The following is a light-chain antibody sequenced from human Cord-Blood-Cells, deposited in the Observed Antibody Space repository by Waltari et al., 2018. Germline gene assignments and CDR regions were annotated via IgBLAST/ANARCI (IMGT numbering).Light chain of an antibody. CDR2: EGS. J-gene: IGLJ2*01. CDR1: SSDIWSYNL. Sequence: QSALTQPASVSGSPGQSITISCTGTSSDIWSYNLDSWYQQHPVKAPKPMIYEGSKRPSGVSNRFSGSKAGNTASLTSSGLQAEDEADYYCCSYAGSSALVFGGGTKLTVL. V-gene: IGLV2-23*01. CDR3: CSYAGSSALV.